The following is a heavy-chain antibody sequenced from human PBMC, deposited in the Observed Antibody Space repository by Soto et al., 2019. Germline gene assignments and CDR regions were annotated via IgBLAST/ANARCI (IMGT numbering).Heavy chain of an antibody. CDR2: TSYDGTNT. CDR1: GFTFSTHG. J-gene: IGHJ6*02. D-gene: IGHD2-2*01. Sequence: GGSLRLSGEVCGFTFSTHGMPWVRQAPGKGLEWVAGTSYDGTNTYYARSVQGRFPISRENSMKTLYLQMNSLRTEDRAVYYCAKDLSGARGYADALDVSGQGTT. V-gene: IGHV3-30*18. CDR3: AKDLSGARGYADALDV.